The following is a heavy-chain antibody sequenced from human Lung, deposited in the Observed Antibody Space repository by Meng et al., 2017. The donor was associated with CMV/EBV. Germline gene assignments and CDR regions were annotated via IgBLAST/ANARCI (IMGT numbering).Heavy chain of an antibody. CDR1: GFSVSNKY. J-gene: IGHJ5*02. Sequence: ESXKISXAASGFSVSNKYLAWVRQAPGKGLEWVSVIYNDGDTHYTNSVKGRFTISRDSSKNTVFLQMNSLRADDTAVYYCARVGYPIGGYFDPWGQGPLVTVSS. CDR2: IYNDGDT. D-gene: IGHD2-15*01. CDR3: ARVGYPIGGYFDP. V-gene: IGHV3-53*01.